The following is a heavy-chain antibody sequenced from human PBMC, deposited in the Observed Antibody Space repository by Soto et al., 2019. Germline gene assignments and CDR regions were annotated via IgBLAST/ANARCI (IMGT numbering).Heavy chain of an antibody. CDR1: GGSFSGYY. V-gene: IGHV4-34*01. CDR3: ARTTAAGTQKIANYYYDSSGYFDY. Sequence: QVQLQQWGAGLLKPSETLSLTCAVYGGSFSGYYWSWIRQPPGKGLEWIGEINHSGSTNYNPSLKSRVTIAVDTSKNQFSLKLSSVTAADTAVYYCARTTAAGTQKIANYYYDSSGYFDYWGQGTLVTVSS. D-gene: IGHD3-22*01. CDR2: INHSGST. J-gene: IGHJ4*02.